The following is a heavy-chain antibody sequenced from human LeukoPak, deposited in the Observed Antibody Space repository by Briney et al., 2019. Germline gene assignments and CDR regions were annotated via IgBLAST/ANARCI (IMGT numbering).Heavy chain of an antibody. CDR2: ISSSSSYI. CDR1: GFTFSSYS. D-gene: IGHD3-9*01. CDR3: ARRSAATGAFDI. Sequence: GGSLRLSCAASGFTFSSYSMNWVRQAPGKGLEWVSSISSSSSYIYYADSVKGRFTISRDNAKKALYLQMNSLRADDTAVYYCARRSAATGAFDIWGQGTMVTVSP. J-gene: IGHJ3*02. V-gene: IGHV3-21*01.